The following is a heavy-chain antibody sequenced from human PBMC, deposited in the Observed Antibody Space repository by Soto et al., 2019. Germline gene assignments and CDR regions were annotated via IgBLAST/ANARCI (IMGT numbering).Heavy chain of an antibody. CDR2: ISYDGSNQ. J-gene: IGHJ4*02. D-gene: IGHD5-18*01. CDR3: AKDIVKYTYGACDY. Sequence: LRLSCAASGFSFNTYGMYWVRHAPVKGLEWVAAISYDGSNQYHADSVKGRFTISRDNSKSTLYLQMNSLRVEDTAVYYCAKDIVKYTYGACDYWGQGALVTAPQ. V-gene: IGHV3-30*18. CDR1: GFSFNTYG.